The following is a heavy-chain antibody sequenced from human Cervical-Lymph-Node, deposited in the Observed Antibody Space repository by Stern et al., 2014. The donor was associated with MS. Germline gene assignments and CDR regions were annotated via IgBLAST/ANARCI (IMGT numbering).Heavy chain of an antibody. CDR2: ISSTSSYI. CDR1: GFTLSSYS. V-gene: IGHV3-21*01. Sequence: EVQLVQSGGGLVKPGGSLRLSCEASGFTLSSYSGNWVRQAPGKGLEVVSSISSTSSYIFYADSVKGRFTISRDNAKNSLYLQMNSLRVEDAAVYYCARDNWNDWRYGMDVWGQGTTVTVSS. J-gene: IGHJ6*02. CDR3: ARDNWNDWRYGMDV. D-gene: IGHD1-1*01.